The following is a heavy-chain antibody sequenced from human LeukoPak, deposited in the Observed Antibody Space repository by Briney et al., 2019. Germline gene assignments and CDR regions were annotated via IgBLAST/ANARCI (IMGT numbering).Heavy chain of an antibody. CDR2: TYSGGST. J-gene: IGHJ3*02. D-gene: IGHD1-26*01. V-gene: IGHV3-66*01. Sequence: PGGSLRLSCAASGFIVSSNYMTWVRQAPGKGLEWFSVTYSGGSTYYADSVKGRFTISRDTPKNTLYLQMNSLRADDTAVYYCARDVGFIVGATPGAFDIWGQGTMVTVTS. CDR1: GFIVSSNY. CDR3: ARDVGFIVGATPGAFDI.